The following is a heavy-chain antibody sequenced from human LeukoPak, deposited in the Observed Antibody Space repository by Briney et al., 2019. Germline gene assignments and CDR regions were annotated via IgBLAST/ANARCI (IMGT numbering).Heavy chain of an antibody. D-gene: IGHD6-13*01. J-gene: IGHJ6*03. CDR3: ARVLMSSSWYPHYYYMDV. Sequence: PGGSLRLFCAASGFTFSDFYMSWIRQAPGRGLEWVSYISSSGSTIYYADSVKGRFTISRDNAKNSLYLQMNSLRAEDTAVYYCARVLMSSSWYPHYYYMDVWGKGTTVTVSS. CDR1: GFTFSDFY. V-gene: IGHV3-11*01. CDR2: ISSSGSTI.